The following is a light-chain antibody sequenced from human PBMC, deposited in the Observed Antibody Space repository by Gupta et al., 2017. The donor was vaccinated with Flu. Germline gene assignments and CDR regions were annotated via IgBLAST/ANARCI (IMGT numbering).Light chain of an antibody. CDR1: SNNY. V-gene: IGKV3-20*01. CDR2: GAS. Sequence: SNNYLAWFQQRPGQAPRLLIYGASSRATGIADRFSGSGSGTDFILTINRLEPEDFAVYYCQQSGTSPRTFGLGTKLESK. J-gene: IGKJ2*01. CDR3: QQSGTSPRT.